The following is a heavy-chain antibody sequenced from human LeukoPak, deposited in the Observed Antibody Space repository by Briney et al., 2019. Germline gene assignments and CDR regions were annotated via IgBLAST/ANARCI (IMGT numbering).Heavy chain of an antibody. D-gene: IGHD4-17*01. Sequence: GALRLSCAASGFTFSSYWMNWVRQAPGKGLEWVANIKQDGSEKYYVDSVKGRFTISRDNAKNSLYLQMKSLRAEDTAVYYCARDIFRATVTTQNYWGQGTLVTVSS. V-gene: IGHV3-7*01. CDR2: IKQDGSEK. CDR3: ARDIFRATVTTQNY. J-gene: IGHJ4*02. CDR1: GFTFSSYW.